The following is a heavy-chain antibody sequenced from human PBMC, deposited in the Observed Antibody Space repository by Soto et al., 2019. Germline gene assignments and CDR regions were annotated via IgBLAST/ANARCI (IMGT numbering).Heavy chain of an antibody. V-gene: IGHV3-23*01. CDR1: GFTFSAYA. J-gene: IGHJ4*02. Sequence: EVQLLESGGGFVQPGGSLRLSCAASGFTFSAYAMTWVRQAPGKGLEWVSSISGSGGSTYYADSVKGRFTISRDNSKNTLYIQMHSLRAEDTAVYYCAKDRGGVLAPSYFDNWGQGTLVTVSS. CDR2: ISGSGGST. D-gene: IGHD3-10*01. CDR3: AKDRGGVLAPSYFDN.